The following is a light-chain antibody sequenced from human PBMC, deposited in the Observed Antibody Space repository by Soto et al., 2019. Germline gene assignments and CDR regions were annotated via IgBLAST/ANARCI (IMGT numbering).Light chain of an antibody. V-gene: IGKV3-20*01. CDR1: PSVDSTY. CDR3: QYYDSFRT. Sequence: EIVLTQSPGTLSLSPGERDTLSCRASPSVDSTYLTWYQQKPGQAPRLLIYGASGRATGIPDRFSGSGAGTDFTLTISRLEPEDFAVYFCQYYDSFRTFGQGTKVEIK. CDR2: GAS. J-gene: IGKJ1*01.